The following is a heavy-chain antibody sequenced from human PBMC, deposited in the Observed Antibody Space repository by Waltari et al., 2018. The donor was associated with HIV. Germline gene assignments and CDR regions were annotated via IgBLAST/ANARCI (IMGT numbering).Heavy chain of an antibody. V-gene: IGHV3-23*01. CDR3: VKDSGRAADVFDL. J-gene: IGHJ3*01. CDR2: IRGGGET. CDR1: RFIFIDFA. D-gene: IGHD3-10*01. Sequence: QLLESGGGLVEPGGYLRISCAASRFIFIDFAMDWVRQAPGKGLEWVSAIRGGGETFYADSVKGRFTISRDNSKNTLYLQMNSLRADDAAVYYCVKDSGRAADVFDLWGQGTMVTVSS.